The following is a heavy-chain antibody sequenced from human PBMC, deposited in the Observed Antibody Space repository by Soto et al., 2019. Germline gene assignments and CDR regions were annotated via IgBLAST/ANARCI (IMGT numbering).Heavy chain of an antibody. Sequence: QITLKESGPPLVKPTQTLTLTCTFSGFSLTTSGMGVGWIRQAPGKALEWLALIYWDDDKRYSPSLKSRLTITDDTSKTQVVLILTNMDPVDTATSYCVHSVRMIRGPGGYYFDYWGQGTLVTVSS. D-gene: IGHD3-10*01. CDR1: GFSLTTSGMG. V-gene: IGHV2-5*02. J-gene: IGHJ4*02. CDR3: VHSVRMIRGPGGYYFDY. CDR2: IYWDDDK.